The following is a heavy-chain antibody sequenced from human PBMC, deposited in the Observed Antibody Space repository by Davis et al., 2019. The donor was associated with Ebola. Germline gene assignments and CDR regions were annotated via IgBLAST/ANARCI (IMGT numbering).Heavy chain of an antibody. J-gene: IGHJ4*02. CDR2: FDPEDDET. CDR1: GYTLTELS. D-gene: IGHD1/OR15-1a*01. V-gene: IGHV1-24*01. CDR3: AREIKRAEQGSYFDY. Sequence: ASVKVSCKVSGYTLTELSIHWVRQAPGKGLEWMGGFDPEDDETVYAQKFQGRVTMTEDTSTDTAYMELSSLRSEDTAVYYCAREIKRAEQGSYFDYWGQGTLVTVSS.